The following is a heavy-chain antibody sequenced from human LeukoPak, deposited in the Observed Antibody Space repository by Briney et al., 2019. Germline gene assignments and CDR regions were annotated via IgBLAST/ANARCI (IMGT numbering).Heavy chain of an antibody. CDR2: IFYSGST. CDR3: AKSNGYGLIDI. J-gene: IGHJ3*02. V-gene: IGHV4-38-2*02. D-gene: IGHD3-22*01. Sequence: SETLSLICTVSGYSIRTDYYWGWIRQPPGKGLEWIGNIFYSGSTYYSPSLKSRVTISLDTSRNQFSLKLNSVTAADTAVYYCAKSNGYGLIDIWGQGTMVTVSS. CDR1: GYSIRTDYY.